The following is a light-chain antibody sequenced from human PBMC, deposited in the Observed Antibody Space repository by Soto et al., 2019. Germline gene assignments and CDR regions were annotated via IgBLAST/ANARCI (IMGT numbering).Light chain of an antibody. V-gene: IGKV3-11*01. Sequence: EIVLTQSPATLSLSPGERATLSCRASQSVSSYLAWYQQKPGQAPRLLIYDASNRATGIPARFSGSGSGTDFTLTIRSLEPEDFAVYYCQQRSNWITFGQGTRLEL. CDR3: QQRSNWIT. CDR1: QSVSSY. J-gene: IGKJ5*01. CDR2: DAS.